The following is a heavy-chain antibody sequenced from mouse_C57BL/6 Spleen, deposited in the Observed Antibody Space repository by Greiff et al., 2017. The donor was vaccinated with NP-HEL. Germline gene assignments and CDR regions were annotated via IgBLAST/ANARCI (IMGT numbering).Heavy chain of an antibody. D-gene: IGHD1-1*01. Sequence: VQLKESGGGLVKPGGSLKLSCAASGFTFSSYAMSWVRQTPEKRLEWVATISDGGSYTYYPDNVKGRFTISRDNAKNNLYLQMSHLKSEDTAMYYCAREGVTTVAPYFDVWGTGTTVTVSS. V-gene: IGHV5-4*01. J-gene: IGHJ1*03. CDR2: ISDGGSYT. CDR1: GFTFSSYA. CDR3: AREGVTTVAPYFDV.